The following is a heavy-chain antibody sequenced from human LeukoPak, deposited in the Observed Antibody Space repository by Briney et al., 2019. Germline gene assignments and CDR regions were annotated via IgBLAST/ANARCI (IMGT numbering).Heavy chain of an antibody. Sequence: GESLKISCKGSGYSFTSYWIGWVRQMPGKGLEWMGIIYPGDSDTRYSPSFQGQVTISADKSISTAYLQWSSLKASDTAMYYCARLCSGGSCYPTHYYYYGMDVWGQGTTVTVSS. J-gene: IGHJ6*02. CDR1: GYSFTSYW. D-gene: IGHD2-15*01. CDR3: ARLCSGGSCYPTHYYYYGMDV. CDR2: IYPGDSDT. V-gene: IGHV5-51*01.